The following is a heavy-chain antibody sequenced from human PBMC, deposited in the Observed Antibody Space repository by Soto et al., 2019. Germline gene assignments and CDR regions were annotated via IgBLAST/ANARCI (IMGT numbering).Heavy chain of an antibody. J-gene: IGHJ4*02. CDR1: GFTFSSYG. Sequence: GGSLRLSCAASGFTFSSYGMHWVRQAPGKGLEWVAVIWYDGSNKYYADSVKGRFTISRDNSKNTLYLQMNSLRAEDTAVYYCARESRQMTTVPAGFDYWGQGTLVTVSS. CDR2: IWYDGSNK. D-gene: IGHD4-17*01. V-gene: IGHV3-33*01. CDR3: ARESRQMTTVPAGFDY.